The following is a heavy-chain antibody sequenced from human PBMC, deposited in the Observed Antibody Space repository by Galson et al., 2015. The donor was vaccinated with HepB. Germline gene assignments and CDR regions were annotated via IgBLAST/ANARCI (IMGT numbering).Heavy chain of an antibody. CDR1: GYTFTGYY. D-gene: IGHD3-22*01. V-gene: IGHV1-2*06. J-gene: IGHJ4*02. Sequence: SVKVSCKASGYTFTGYYMHWVRQAPGQGLEWMGRINPNSGGTNYAQKFQGRVTMTRDTSISTAYMELSRPRSDDTAVYYCARGYYDSSGYYPPDYWGQGTLVTVSS. CDR2: INPNSGGT. CDR3: ARGYYDSSGYYPPDY.